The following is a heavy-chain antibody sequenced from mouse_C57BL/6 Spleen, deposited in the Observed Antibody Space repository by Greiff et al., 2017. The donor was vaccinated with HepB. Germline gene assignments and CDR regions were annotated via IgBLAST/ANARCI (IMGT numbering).Heavy chain of an antibody. CDR3: ARDPQLGRAFDY. Sequence: EVMLVESGGGLVKPGGSLKLSCAASGFTFSSYAMSWVRQTPEKRLEWVATISDGGSYTYYPDNVKGRFTISRDNAKNNLYLQMSHLKSEDTAMYYCARDPQLGRAFDYWGQGTTLTVSS. D-gene: IGHD4-1*02. V-gene: IGHV5-4*01. CDR1: GFTFSSYA. CDR2: ISDGGSYT. J-gene: IGHJ2*01.